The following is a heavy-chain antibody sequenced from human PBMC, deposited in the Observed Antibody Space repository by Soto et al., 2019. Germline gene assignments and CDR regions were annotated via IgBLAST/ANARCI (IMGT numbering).Heavy chain of an antibody. CDR2: FYWDDDK. Sequence: QITLKESGPTLVKPTQTVTLTCTFSGFSLSTTGVGVGWIRQPPGKALERLALFYWDDDKHYSPSLKSRLTITKDTSKNQVVLTMTNMDPVDTATYYCAKRRSYGDFHHWGQGTLVTVSS. D-gene: IGHD4-17*01. J-gene: IGHJ1*01. CDR3: AKRRSYGDFHH. CDR1: GFSLSTTGVG. V-gene: IGHV2-5*02.